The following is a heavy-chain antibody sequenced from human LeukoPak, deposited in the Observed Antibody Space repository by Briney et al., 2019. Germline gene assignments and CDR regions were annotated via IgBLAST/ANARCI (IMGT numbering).Heavy chain of an antibody. CDR3: ARAFYVWGSYTH. CDR1: GFTVSSNY. J-gene: IGHJ4*02. CDR2: IYYSGST. D-gene: IGHD3-16*01. V-gene: IGHV4-31*02. Sequence: LRLSCAASGFTVSSNYMSWIRQHPGKGLEWIGYIYYSGSTYYNPSLKSRVTISVDTSKNQFSLKLSSVTAADTAVYYCARAFYVWGSYTHWGQGTLVTVSS.